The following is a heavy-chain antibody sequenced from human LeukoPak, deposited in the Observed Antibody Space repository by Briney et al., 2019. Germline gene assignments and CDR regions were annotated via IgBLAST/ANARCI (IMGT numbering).Heavy chain of an antibody. CDR3: ARTRGYSYGQVFDY. V-gene: IGHV4-34*01. Sequence: PSETLSLTCAVYGGSFSGYYWSWIRQPPGKGLEWIGEINHSGSTNYNPSLKSRVTISVDTSKNQFSLKLSSVTAADTAVYYCARTRGYSYGQVFDYWGQGTLVTVSS. D-gene: IGHD5-18*01. J-gene: IGHJ4*02. CDR2: INHSGST. CDR1: GGSFSGYY.